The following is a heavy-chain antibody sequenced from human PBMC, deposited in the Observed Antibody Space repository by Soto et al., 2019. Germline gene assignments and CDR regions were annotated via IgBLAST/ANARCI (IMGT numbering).Heavy chain of an antibody. CDR1: GGSISSYY. CDR2: IYYSGST. CDR3: ARVHYYDSRSYFDY. J-gene: IGHJ4*02. Sequence: QVQLQESGPGLVKPSETLSLTCTVSGGSISSYYWSWIRQPPGKGLEWIGYIYYSGSTNYNPSLKSRVTXXVXTXXNQFSLKLSSVTAADTAVYHCARVHYYDSRSYFDYWGQGTLVTVSS. D-gene: IGHD3-22*01. V-gene: IGHV4-59*01.